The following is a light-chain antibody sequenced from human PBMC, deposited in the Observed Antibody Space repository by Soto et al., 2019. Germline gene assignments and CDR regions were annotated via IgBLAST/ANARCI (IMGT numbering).Light chain of an antibody. V-gene: IGLV2-23*02. CDR2: EVS. Sequence: QSVLTKPASVSGSPGQSITLSCTGTSSDVGSYNLVSWYQQHPGKAPKLMIYEVSKRPSGVSNRFSGSKSGNTASLTISGLQAEDEADYYCCSYAGSSTPLIFGTGTKVTVL. CDR1: SSDVGSYNL. J-gene: IGLJ1*01. CDR3: CSYAGSSTPLI.